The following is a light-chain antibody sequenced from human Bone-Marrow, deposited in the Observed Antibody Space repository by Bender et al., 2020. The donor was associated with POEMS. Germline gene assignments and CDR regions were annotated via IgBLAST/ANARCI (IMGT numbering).Light chain of an antibody. J-gene: IGLJ2*01. V-gene: IGLV2-8*01. Sequence: QSALTQPRSVSGSPGQSVTISCTGVSSDIGGYKYVSWYQQHPGKAPKLMIYEVYKRPSGVPDRFSGSKSGNTASLTVSGLEAEDEGDYYCSSYAGSNNLIFGGGTKLTVL. CDR1: SSDIGGYKY. CDR2: EVY. CDR3: SSYAGSNNLI.